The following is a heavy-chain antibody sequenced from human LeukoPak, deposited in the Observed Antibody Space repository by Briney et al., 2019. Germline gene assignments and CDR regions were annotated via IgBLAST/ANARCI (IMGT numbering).Heavy chain of an antibody. D-gene: IGHD3-22*01. CDR3: AREAYYEFNPDYYYYYGMDV. J-gene: IGHJ6*02. Sequence: GGSLRLSCAASGFTFSSYSMNWVRQAPGKGLEWVSVIYSGGSTYYADSVKGRFTISRDNSKNTLYLQMNSLRAEDTAVYYCAREAYYEFNPDYYYYYGMDVWGQGTTVTVSS. CDR2: IYSGGST. CDR1: GFTFSSYS. V-gene: IGHV3-53*01.